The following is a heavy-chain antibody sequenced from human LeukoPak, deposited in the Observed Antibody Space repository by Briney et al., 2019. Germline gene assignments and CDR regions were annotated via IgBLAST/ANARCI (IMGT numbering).Heavy chain of an antibody. D-gene: IGHD3-10*02. CDR1: GFTFSSYE. V-gene: IGHV3-30*04. Sequence: GGSLRLSCAASGFTFSSYEMNGGRQAPGKGLEGGAVISYDGSNKYYADSVKGRFTISRDNSKNTLYLQMNSLRAEDTAVYYCAELGITMIGGVWGKGTTVTISS. J-gene: IGHJ6*04. CDR3: AELGITMIGGV. CDR2: ISYDGSNK.